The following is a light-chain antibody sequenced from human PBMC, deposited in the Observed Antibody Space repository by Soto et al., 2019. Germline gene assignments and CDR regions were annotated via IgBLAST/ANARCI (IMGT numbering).Light chain of an antibody. CDR2: AAS. V-gene: IGKV1-39*01. CDR3: QQSYNSPFN. J-gene: IGKJ3*01. CDR1: ESISRW. Sequence: DIQLTQSPSFLSASVGDRVTITCRASESISRWLAWYQQKPGQAPKLLINAASTLRSGVPSRFSGSGSGTDFTLTIDSLQPEDFATYYCQQSYNSPFNFGPGTKVDI.